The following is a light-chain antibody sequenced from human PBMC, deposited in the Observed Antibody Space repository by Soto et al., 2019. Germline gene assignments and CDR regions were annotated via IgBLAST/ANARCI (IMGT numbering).Light chain of an antibody. CDR1: QTVRNNS. CDR3: QQFSSYPLT. Sequence: VLTQSPGTLSLSPGARATLSCRASQTVRNNSLAWYQQKPGQAPRLLIYDASSRATGIPDRFSGGGSGTDFTLTISRLEPEDFAVYYCQQFSSYPLTFGGGTKVEIK. J-gene: IGKJ4*01. CDR2: DAS. V-gene: IGKV3-20*01.